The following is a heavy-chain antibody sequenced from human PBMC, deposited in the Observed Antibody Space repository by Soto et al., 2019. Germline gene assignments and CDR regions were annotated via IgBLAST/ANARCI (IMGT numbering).Heavy chain of an antibody. CDR2: ISSSSSYI. J-gene: IGHJ4*02. CDR1: GFTFSSYS. CDR3: ARDPSISGAFDY. Sequence: GGSLRLSCAASGFTFSSYSMNWVRQAPGKGLEWVSSISSSSSYIYYADSVKGRFTISRDNAKNSLYLQMNSLRAEDTAVYYCARDPSISGAFDYWGQGTLVTVSS. D-gene: IGHD3-3*01. V-gene: IGHV3-21*01.